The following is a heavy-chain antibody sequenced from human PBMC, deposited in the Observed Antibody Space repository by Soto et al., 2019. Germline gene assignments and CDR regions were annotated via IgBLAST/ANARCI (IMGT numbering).Heavy chain of an antibody. CDR3: ARGGSLYWYFNL. J-gene: IGHJ2*01. CDR1: GYTFTNYA. V-gene: IGHV1-3*01. Sequence: QVQLVQSGAEVKKPGASVKVSCKASGYTFTNYAMHWVRQAPGQRLEWMGWINAGNGNTKYSQKFQGRVTITRDTSASTAYKELSSLRSEDTAVYYCARGGSLYWYFNLWGRSTLVTVSS. CDR2: INAGNGNT. D-gene: IGHD1-26*01.